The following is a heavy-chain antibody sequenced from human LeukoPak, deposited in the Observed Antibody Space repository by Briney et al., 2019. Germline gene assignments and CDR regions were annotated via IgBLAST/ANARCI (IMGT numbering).Heavy chain of an antibody. Sequence: SQTLSLTCAISGDSVSINSAAWNWIRQSPPRGLEWLGRTYQRSKWYNDYAVSVKSRITINPDISKNQFSLQLNSVTPEDTAVYYCARSPSPYSSGWYFDYWGQGTLVTVSS. CDR1: GDSVSINSAA. CDR3: ARSPSPYSSGWYFDY. CDR2: TYQRSKWYN. V-gene: IGHV6-1*01. D-gene: IGHD6-19*01. J-gene: IGHJ4*02.